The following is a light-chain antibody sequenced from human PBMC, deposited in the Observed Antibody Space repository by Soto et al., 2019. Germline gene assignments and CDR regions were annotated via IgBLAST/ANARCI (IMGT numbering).Light chain of an antibody. CDR2: GAS. V-gene: IGKV3-20*01. Sequence: EIVLTQSPGTLSLSPGERATLPCRASQSVTSSYLAWYQQKPGQAPRLLIYGASSRATGIPDRFSGSGSGTDFTLTISRLEPEDFAVYYCQHYGSSFYIFGQGTKLEIK. CDR3: QHYGSSFYI. CDR1: QSVTSSY. J-gene: IGKJ2*01.